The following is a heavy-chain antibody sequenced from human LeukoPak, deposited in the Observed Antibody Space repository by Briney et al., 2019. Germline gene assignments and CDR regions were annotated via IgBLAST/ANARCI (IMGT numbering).Heavy chain of an antibody. CDR3: ARDVDRFDY. CDR2: IYHSGPT. J-gene: IGHJ4*02. Sequence: SETLSLTCSVSGYSISSGHYWGWIRQPPGKGLEWIGSIYHSGPTYYNPSLKSRVTISVDTSKNHFSLTLSFVTVADTAVYYCARDVDRFDYWGQGTLVTVSS. CDR1: GYSISSGHY. D-gene: IGHD2-21*01. V-gene: IGHV4-38-2*02.